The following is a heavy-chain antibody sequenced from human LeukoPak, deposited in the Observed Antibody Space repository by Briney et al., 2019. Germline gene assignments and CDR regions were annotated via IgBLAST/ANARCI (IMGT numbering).Heavy chain of an antibody. CDR1: GFTFSSYW. V-gene: IGHV3-7*04. Sequence: GGSLRLSCAASGFTFSSYWMSWVRQAPGKGLEWVANIKQDGSEKYYVDSVKGRFTISRDNAKNSLYLQMNSLRAEGTAVYYCAGLTRRYYFDYWGQGTLATVSS. J-gene: IGHJ4*02. CDR2: IKQDGSEK. CDR3: AGLTRRYYFDY. D-gene: IGHD1-1*01.